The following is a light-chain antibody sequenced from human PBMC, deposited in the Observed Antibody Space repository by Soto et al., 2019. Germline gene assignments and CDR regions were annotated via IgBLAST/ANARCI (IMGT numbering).Light chain of an antibody. V-gene: IGKV3-20*01. Sequence: EIVLTQSPGTLSLSPGERATLSCRASQSVSSSYLAWYQQKPGQTPRLLIYGASSRATGIPDRFSGSGSGTDFTLTISRLEPEDFAVYYWLQYGSSPYSFGQGTKLEIK. CDR1: QSVSSSY. CDR2: GAS. CDR3: LQYGSSPYS. J-gene: IGKJ2*03.